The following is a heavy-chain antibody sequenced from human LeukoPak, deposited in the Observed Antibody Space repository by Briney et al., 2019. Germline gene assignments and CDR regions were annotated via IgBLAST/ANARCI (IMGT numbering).Heavy chain of an antibody. CDR2: IYYSGST. Sequence: PSETLSLTCTVSGGSISSYYWSWIRQPPGKGLEWIGYIYYSGSTYYNPSLKSRVTISVDTSKNQFSLKLSSVTAADTAVYYCASSYYDFWSGLWNWFDPWGQGTLVTVSS. CDR3: ASSYYDFWSGLWNWFDP. J-gene: IGHJ5*02. CDR1: GGSISSYY. V-gene: IGHV4-59*12. D-gene: IGHD3-3*01.